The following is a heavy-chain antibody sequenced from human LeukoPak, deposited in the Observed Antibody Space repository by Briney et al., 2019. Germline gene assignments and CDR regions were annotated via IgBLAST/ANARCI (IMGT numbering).Heavy chain of an antibody. CDR3: ARDRDCSGGSCYGAY. D-gene: IGHD2-15*01. J-gene: IGHJ4*02. CDR1: VGTFSSYA. Sequence: SVNVSCEASVGTFSSYALSCVRHAPGQALECGGGISPICCTENYAQKFQGRDTNTADESTTTAYMELSSLRAEDPAVYYCARDRDCSGGSCYGAYWGQGPLVTVSS. CDR2: ISPICCTE. V-gene: IGHV1-69*13.